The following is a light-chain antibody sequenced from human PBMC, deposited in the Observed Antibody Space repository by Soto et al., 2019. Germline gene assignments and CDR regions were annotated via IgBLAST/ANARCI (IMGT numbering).Light chain of an antibody. Sequence: QSVLTQPPSVSGAPGQRVTISCTGSSSNIGAGYDVHWYQQLPGRAPKLLIYGNTNRPSGVPDRFSVSKSGTSASLAITGLQAEDEADYDCLSLDSSLSVVFGGGTQLTVL. CDR1: SSNIGAGYD. CDR3: LSLDSSLSVV. J-gene: IGLJ2*01. V-gene: IGLV1-40*01. CDR2: GNT.